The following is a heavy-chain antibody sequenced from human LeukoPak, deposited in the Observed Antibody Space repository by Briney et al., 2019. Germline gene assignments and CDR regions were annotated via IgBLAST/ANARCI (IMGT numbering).Heavy chain of an antibody. Sequence: ASVKVSCKASGYTFTSYYMHWARQAPGQGLEWMGIINPSGGSTSYAQKFQGRVTMTRDTSTSTVYMELSSLRSEDTAVYYCARTRPHYDSSGRTPGEFDYWGQGTLVTVSS. V-gene: IGHV1-46*01. J-gene: IGHJ4*02. CDR3: ARTRPHYDSSGRTPGEFDY. CDR2: INPSGGST. CDR1: GYTFTSYY. D-gene: IGHD3-22*01.